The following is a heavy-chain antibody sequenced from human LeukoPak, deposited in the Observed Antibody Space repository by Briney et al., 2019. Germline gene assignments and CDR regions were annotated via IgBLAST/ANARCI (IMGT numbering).Heavy chain of an antibody. V-gene: IGHV1-2*02. CDR1: GYTFTGFY. Sequence: ASVKVSCKASGYTFTGFYMRWVRQAPGQGLEWMGWFNPNSGGTKYAQKFQGRVTMTRDTSISTAYIELTSLRFDDTAVYYCARGSNLAVAGGYYSYGMDFWGQGTTVTVSS. D-gene: IGHD6-19*01. CDR3: ARGSNLAVAGGYYSYGMDF. CDR2: FNPNSGGT. J-gene: IGHJ6*02.